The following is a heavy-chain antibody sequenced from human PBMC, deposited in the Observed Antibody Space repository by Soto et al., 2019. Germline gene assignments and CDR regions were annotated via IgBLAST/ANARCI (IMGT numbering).Heavy chain of an antibody. J-gene: IGHJ4*02. V-gene: IGHV3-23*01. D-gene: IGHD6-13*01. CDR2: ISGSGGST. CDR3: AKDGGSSWTLYFDY. Sequence: ALRLSCAASGFTFSSYAMSWVRQAPGKGLEWVSAISGSGGSTYYADSVKGRFTISRDNSKNTLYLQMNSLRAEDTAVYYCAKDGGSSWTLYFDYWGQGTLVTVSS. CDR1: GFTFSSYA.